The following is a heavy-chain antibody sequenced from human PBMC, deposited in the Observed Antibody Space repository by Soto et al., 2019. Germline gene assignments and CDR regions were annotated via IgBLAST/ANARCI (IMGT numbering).Heavy chain of an antibody. CDR3: ARESGGATATLDYYYFYMDV. D-gene: IGHD5-12*01. Sequence: QVQLVQSGAEVRKPGASVTVSCRSSGDSFNDYYIHWGRQAPGQGVEWMGWINPNGGVTKYAQKFQGWVSMTRDTSIRTVYMQLSRLRSDATAVYYCARESGGATATLDYYYFYMDVWGTGTTVTVSS. CDR2: INPNGGVT. CDR1: GDSFNDYY. J-gene: IGHJ6*03. V-gene: IGHV1-2*04.